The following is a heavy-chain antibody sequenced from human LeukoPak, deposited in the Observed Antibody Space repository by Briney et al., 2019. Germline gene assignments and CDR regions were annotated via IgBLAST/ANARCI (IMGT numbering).Heavy chain of an antibody. CDR2: ISSSSSYI. D-gene: IGHD2-15*01. CDR1: GFTFSSYS. J-gene: IGHJ4*02. V-gene: IGHV3-21*01. Sequence: GGSLRLSCAASGFTFSSYSMNWVRQAPGKGLEWVSSISSSSSYIYYADSVKGRFTISRDNAKNSLYLQMNSLRAEDTAVYYCARASYCSGGSCYAPPLGYWGQGTLVTVSS. CDR3: ARASYCSGGSCYAPPLGY.